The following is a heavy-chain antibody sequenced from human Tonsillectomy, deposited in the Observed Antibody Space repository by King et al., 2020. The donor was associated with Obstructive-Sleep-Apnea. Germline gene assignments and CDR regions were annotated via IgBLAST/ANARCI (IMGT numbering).Heavy chain of an antibody. D-gene: IGHD2-21*01. CDR2: IKPDGSEK. CDR3: AAYMNGNDY. J-gene: IGHJ4*02. V-gene: IGHV3-7*01. Sequence: VQLVESGGGLVQPGGSLRLSCKISGFTFRSYWMTWVRQATGKGLEWVANIKPDGSEKNYVDSVKGRFTISRDNTKNSLYLQMNNLRVEDTAVYYCAAYMNGNDYWGQGTLVTVSS. CDR1: GFTFRSYW.